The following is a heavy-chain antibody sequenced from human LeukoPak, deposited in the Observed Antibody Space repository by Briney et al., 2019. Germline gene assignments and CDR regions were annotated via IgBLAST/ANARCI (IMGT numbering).Heavy chain of an antibody. D-gene: IGHD3-3*01. J-gene: IGHJ2*01. Sequence: GGSLRLSCAASEFTFSRYGMHWVRQAPGKGLEWVAVISYDGSNKYFADSVKGRFTISRDNSKNTLYLQMNSLRAEDTAVYYCARGRRTQKVRFLDGVWTGNFDLWGRGTLVTVSS. CDR2: ISYDGSNK. V-gene: IGHV3-30*03. CDR1: EFTFSRYG. CDR3: ARGRRTQKVRFLDGVWTGNFDL.